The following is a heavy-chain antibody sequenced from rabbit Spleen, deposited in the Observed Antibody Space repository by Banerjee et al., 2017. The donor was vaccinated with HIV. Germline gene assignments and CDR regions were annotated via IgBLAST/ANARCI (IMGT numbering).Heavy chain of an antibody. CDR1: GFSFSYSDY. J-gene: IGHJ4*01. Sequence: QSLEESGGDLVKPGASLTLTCTASGFSFSYSDYMCWVRQPPGKGPEWIACIGAGVTYTTYYATWAKGRFTISKTSSTTVTLQMTSLTAADTATYFCAREKSGNYGYDLWGPGTLVTVS. CDR2: IGAGVTYTT. V-gene: IGHV1S40*01. D-gene: IGHD6-1*01. CDR3: AREKSGNYGYDL.